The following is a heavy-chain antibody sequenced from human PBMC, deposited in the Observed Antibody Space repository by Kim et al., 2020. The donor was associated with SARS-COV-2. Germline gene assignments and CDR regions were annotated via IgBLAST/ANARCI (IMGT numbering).Heavy chain of an antibody. CDR1: GGSISSGGYY. D-gene: IGHD3-10*01. V-gene: IGHV4-31*03. Sequence: SETLSLTCTVSGGSISSGGYYWSWIRQHPGKGLEWIGYIYYSGSTYYNPSLKSRVTISVDTSKNQFSLKLSSVTAADTAVYYCAGVRSGKWFGELLHIDYWGQGTLVTVSS. J-gene: IGHJ4*02. CDR3: AGVRSGKWFGELLHIDY. CDR2: IYYSGST.